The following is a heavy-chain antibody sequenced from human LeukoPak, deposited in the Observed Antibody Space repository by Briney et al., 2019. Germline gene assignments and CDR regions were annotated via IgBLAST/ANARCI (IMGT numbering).Heavy chain of an antibody. D-gene: IGHD6-13*01. CDR1: GGSISSYY. Sequence: SETLSLTCTVSGGSISSYYWSWIRQPPGKGLEWIGYIYYSGSTNYNPSLKSRVTISVDTSKNQFSLKLSSVTAADTAVYYCARTPRKSSSWAWYFDLWGRGTLVTVSS. CDR3: ARTPRKSSSWAWYFDL. V-gene: IGHV4-59*01. J-gene: IGHJ2*01. CDR2: IYYSGST.